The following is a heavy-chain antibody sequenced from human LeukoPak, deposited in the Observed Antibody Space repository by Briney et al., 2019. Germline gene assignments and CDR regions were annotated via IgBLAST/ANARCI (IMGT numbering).Heavy chain of an antibody. D-gene: IGHD1-7*01. Sequence: ASVKVSCKASGYTFTSYGSSWVRQPPGQRLEWMGWISAYNGNTNYAQKLQGRVTMTTDTSTSTAYMELRSLRSDDTAVYYCARAWYFGNYVDDYWGQGTLVTVSS. V-gene: IGHV1-18*01. CDR3: ARAWYFGNYVDDY. J-gene: IGHJ4*02. CDR1: GYTFTSYG. CDR2: ISAYNGNT.